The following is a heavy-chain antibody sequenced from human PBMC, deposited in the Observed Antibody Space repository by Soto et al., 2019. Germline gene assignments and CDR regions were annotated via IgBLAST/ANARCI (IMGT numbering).Heavy chain of an antibody. CDR2: ISAYNGNT. Sequence: GASVKVSCKASGYTFTSYGISWLRQAPGQGLEWMGWISAYNGNTNYAQKLQGRVTMTTDTSTSTAYMELRSLRSDDTAVYYCARDGVDTPTGYYYGMDVWGQGTTVNVSS. V-gene: IGHV1-18*01. J-gene: IGHJ6*02. CDR1: GYTFTSYG. D-gene: IGHD5-18*01. CDR3: ARDGVDTPTGYYYGMDV.